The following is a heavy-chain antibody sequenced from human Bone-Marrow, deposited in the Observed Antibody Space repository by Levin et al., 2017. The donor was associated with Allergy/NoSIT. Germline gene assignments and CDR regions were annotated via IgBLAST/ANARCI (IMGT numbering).Heavy chain of an antibody. J-gene: IGHJ4*02. Sequence: GGSLRLSCAASGFIFSSDGMHWVRQSPGKGLEWVALISNDGSNKFYADPVKGRFTISRDNTKNTLYLQMNNLRPNDTAVYYCAKERFLLDYWGQGTLVTVSS. CDR3: AKERFLLDY. V-gene: IGHV3-30*18. CDR1: GFIFSSDG. D-gene: IGHD3-16*01. CDR2: ISNDGSNK.